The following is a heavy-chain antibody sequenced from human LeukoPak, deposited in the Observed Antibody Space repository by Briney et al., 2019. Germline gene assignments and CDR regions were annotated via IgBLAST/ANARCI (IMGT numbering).Heavy chain of an antibody. Sequence: SETLSLTCTVSGGSISSYYWSWIRQPAGKGLEWIGRIYTSGSTNYNPSLKSRVTMSVETPKNQCSLKLSSVTAADTAVYYGARDHQSSGWSYWYFDRWGRGTLVTVSS. D-gene: IGHD6-19*01. J-gene: IGHJ2*01. CDR3: ARDHQSSGWSYWYFDR. CDR1: GGSISSYY. CDR2: IYTSGST. V-gene: IGHV4-4*07.